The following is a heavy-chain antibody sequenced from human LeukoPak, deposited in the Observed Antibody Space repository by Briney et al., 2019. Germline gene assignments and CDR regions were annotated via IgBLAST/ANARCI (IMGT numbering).Heavy chain of an antibody. CDR2: IYYSGST. CDR1: GGSIRSSYYY. V-gene: IGHV4-39*01. Sequence: SETLSLTCTVSGGSIRSSYYYWGWIRQPPGKGLEWIGSIYYSGSTYYNPSLKSRVTISVDTSKNQFSLKLSSVTAADTAVYYCATIVAVHFDYWGQGTLVTVSS. J-gene: IGHJ4*02. CDR3: ATIVAVHFDY. D-gene: IGHD5-12*01.